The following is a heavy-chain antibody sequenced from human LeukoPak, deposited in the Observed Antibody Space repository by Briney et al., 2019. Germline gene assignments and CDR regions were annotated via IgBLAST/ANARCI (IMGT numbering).Heavy chain of an antibody. CDR1: GYTFTVYY. J-gene: IGHJ3*02. Sequence: ASVTVSFKASGYTFTVYYMHWVRQAPGQGLEWMGWINPNSGGTNYAQKFQGRVTMTRDTSISTAYMELSRLRSDDTAVYYCARGQSVAEGDGAFDIWGQGTMVTVSS. V-gene: IGHV1-2*02. D-gene: IGHD4-23*01. CDR2: INPNSGGT. CDR3: ARGQSVAEGDGAFDI.